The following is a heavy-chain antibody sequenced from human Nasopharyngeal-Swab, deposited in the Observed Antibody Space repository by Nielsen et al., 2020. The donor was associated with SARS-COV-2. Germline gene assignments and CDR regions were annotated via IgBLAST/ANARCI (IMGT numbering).Heavy chain of an antibody. CDR3: ARSTNDVIDDY. CDR2: IDPTGSYI. V-gene: IGHV5-10-1*01. Sequence: GESLKISCEASGYTFTYYWINWVRQVPGKGPEWMGRIDPTGSYINYSPSFRGHVTISTDKSISTAYLQWSSLRASDTAMYFCARSTNDVIDDYWGQGTQVTVSS. D-gene: IGHD2-8*01. CDR1: GYTFTYYW. J-gene: IGHJ4*02.